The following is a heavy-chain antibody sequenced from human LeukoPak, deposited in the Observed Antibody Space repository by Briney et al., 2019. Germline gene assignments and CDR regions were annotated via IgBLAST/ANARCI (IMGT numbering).Heavy chain of an antibody. CDR2: IRYVGSNK. J-gene: IGHJ4*02. CDR3: ANAMGPPMVRGVIIPAFDY. CDR1: GFTFSSYG. D-gene: IGHD3-10*01. Sequence: PGGSLRLSCAASGFTFSSYGMHWVRQAPGKGLEWVAFIRYVGSNKYYADSVKGRFTISRDNSKNTLYLQMNSLRAEDTAVYYCANAMGPPMVRGVIIPAFDYWGQGTLVTVSS. V-gene: IGHV3-30*02.